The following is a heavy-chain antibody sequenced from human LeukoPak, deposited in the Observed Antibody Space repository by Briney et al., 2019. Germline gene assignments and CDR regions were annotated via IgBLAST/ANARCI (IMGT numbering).Heavy chain of an antibody. Sequence: ASVKVSCKASGFTFTSSAMQWVRQARGQRLEWIGWIVVGSGNTNYAQKFQERVTITRDMSTSTAYMELSSLRSEDTAVYYCAADRGVERLHYYYGMDVWGQGTTVTASS. CDR2: IVVGSGNT. J-gene: IGHJ6*02. V-gene: IGHV1-58*02. CDR3: AADRGVERLHYYYGMDV. D-gene: IGHD1-1*01. CDR1: GFTFTSSA.